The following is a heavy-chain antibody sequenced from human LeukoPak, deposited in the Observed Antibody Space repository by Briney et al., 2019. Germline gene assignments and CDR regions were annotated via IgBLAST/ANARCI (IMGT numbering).Heavy chain of an antibody. V-gene: IGHV1-2*02. J-gene: IGHJ4*02. Sequence: GASVKVSCKASGYSFTGYYIHWVRQAPGQGLEWVGWINPNNGGTRYAQGFQGRVTVARDTSISTAYMELSRLRSDDTAVYYCATLPPYCTNGVCYKGDYWGQGTLVTVSS. CDR1: GYSFTGYY. D-gene: IGHD2-8*01. CDR3: ATLPPYCTNGVCYKGDY. CDR2: INPNNGGT.